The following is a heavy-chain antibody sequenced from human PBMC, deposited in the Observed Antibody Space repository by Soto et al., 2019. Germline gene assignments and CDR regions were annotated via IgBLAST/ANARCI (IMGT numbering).Heavy chain of an antibody. CDR1: GFTFSSYG. D-gene: IGHD2-15*01. J-gene: IGHJ4*02. V-gene: IGHV3-30*03. CDR3: VCVVVPGDFDY. Sequence: GGSLRLSCAASGFTFSSYGMHWVRQSPGKGLEWVAVISYDGSNKYNADSVKGRFTISKDNSKNKMYLQMTSLRAEDKAVYYCVCVVVPGDFDYWGQGTLVTVSS. CDR2: ISYDGSNK.